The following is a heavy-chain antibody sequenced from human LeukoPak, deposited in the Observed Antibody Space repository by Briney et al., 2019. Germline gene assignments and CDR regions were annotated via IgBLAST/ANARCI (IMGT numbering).Heavy chain of an antibody. D-gene: IGHD1-26*01. CDR1: GFTFSGYA. Sequence: GGSLRLSCAASGFTFSGYAMSWVRQAPGKGLEWVSAISGSGGSTYYADSVKGRFTISRDNSKNTLYLQMNSLRAEDTAVYYCAKMEVGATTLAYWGQGTLVTVSS. CDR3: AKMEVGATTLAY. CDR2: ISGSGGST. V-gene: IGHV3-23*01. J-gene: IGHJ4*02.